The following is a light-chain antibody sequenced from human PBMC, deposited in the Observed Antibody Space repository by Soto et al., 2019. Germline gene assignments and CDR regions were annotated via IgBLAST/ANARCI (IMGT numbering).Light chain of an antibody. Sequence: EIVLTQSPGTLSLSPGERATLSCRASQSFHTNYLAWYQQRPGQAPRLLIYAASRRASGIPDRFSGSGSGTEFTLTISRLEPEDSAVYFCQKYDSTPAFTFGGGTKIEIK. V-gene: IGKV3-20*01. CDR2: AAS. J-gene: IGKJ4*01. CDR1: QSFHTNY. CDR3: QKYDSTPAFT.